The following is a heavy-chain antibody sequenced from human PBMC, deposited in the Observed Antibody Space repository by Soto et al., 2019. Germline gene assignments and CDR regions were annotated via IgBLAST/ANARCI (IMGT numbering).Heavy chain of an antibody. J-gene: IGHJ4*02. CDR1: GFTFSNYA. CDR2: ISNSFSDGNT. CDR3: AKVFSPEGGNYFDH. V-gene: IGHV3-23*01. Sequence: EVQLLESGGGLVQPGGSLRLSCAASGFTFSNYAMDWVRQATGKGLEWVSAISNSFSDGNTHYADSVKGRFTISRDNDNITVFLEMNSLRAEDTAVYYCAKVFSPEGGNYFDHWGQGTLVTVSS.